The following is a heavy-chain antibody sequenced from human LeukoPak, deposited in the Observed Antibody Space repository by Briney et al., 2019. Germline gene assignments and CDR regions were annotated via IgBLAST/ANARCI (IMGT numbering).Heavy chain of an antibody. CDR1: GFTLSVSA. CDR3: TKIQYRSGGGAIDS. V-gene: IGHV3-23*01. Sequence: PGGSLRLSCSVSGFTLSVSAMCWVRQAPGKGLDWVSTISSTGSTYDADSVKGRFTISRDTLKNTLYLQMNSLRADDTAIYYCTKIQYRSGGGAIDSWGQGTVVSVSS. J-gene: IGHJ4*02. CDR2: ISSTGST. D-gene: IGHD2-15*01.